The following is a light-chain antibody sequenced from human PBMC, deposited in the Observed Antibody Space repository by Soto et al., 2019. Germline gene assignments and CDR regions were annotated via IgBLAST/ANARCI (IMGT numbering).Light chain of an antibody. CDR3: QQYGVSPGT. J-gene: IGKJ1*01. CDR1: QSVKTI. V-gene: IGKV3-20*01. CDR2: GAS. Sequence: EIVLTQSPATLSLSPGERASLSCRASQSVKTILVWYQQRPGQAPRLLIHGASHRATGIPARFSGSGSGTDFTLTISSLEPEDFAVYYCQQYGVSPGTFGQGTKVDIK.